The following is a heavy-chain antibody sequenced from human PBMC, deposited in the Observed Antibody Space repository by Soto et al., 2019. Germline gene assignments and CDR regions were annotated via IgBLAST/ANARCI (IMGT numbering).Heavy chain of an antibody. V-gene: IGHV5-51*03. CDR3: AIGRTLGLLDQAFDI. CDR1: GXXFTXXX. J-gene: IGHJ3*02. CDR2: IYPGDSDA. Sequence: EVQLVQSGAEVKKPGESLKXSCQGSGXXFTXXXXXXVRQMPGKGLEWMGIIYPGDSDARYSPSFQGQVTISADKSISTAYLQWSSLKASDTAMYFCAIGRTLGLLDQAFDIWGQGTLVTVSS. D-gene: IGHD1-1*01.